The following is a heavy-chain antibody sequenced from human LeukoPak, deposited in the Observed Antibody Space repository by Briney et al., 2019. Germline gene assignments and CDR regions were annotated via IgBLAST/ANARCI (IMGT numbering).Heavy chain of an antibody. CDR1: GGSISSYY. V-gene: IGHV4-59*01. D-gene: IGHD2-8*01. CDR3: AREGYCTNGECYRGNFDY. Sequence: PSETLSLTCTVSGGSISSYYWSWIRQPPGKGLEWIGYISYSGSTNYSPSLKSRVTISGDTSKNQFSLKLSSVTAADTAVYYCAREGYCTNGECYRGNFDYWGQGTLVTVSS. J-gene: IGHJ4*02. CDR2: ISYSGST.